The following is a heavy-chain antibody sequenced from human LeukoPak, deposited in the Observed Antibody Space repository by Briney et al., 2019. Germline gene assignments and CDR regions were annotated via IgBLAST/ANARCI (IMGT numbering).Heavy chain of an antibody. CDR2: IWYDGSNK. Sequence: PGRSLRLSCAASGFTFSGYGMHWVRQAPGKGLEWVAVIWYDGSNKYYADSVKGRFTISRDNSKNTLYLQMNSLRAEDTAVYYCARPITMIVVYGMDVWGQGTTVTVSS. J-gene: IGHJ6*02. D-gene: IGHD3-22*01. CDR1: GFTFSGYG. CDR3: ARPITMIVVYGMDV. V-gene: IGHV3-33*01.